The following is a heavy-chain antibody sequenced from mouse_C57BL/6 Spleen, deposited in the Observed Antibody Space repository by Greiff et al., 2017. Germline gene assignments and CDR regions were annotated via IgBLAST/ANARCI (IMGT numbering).Heavy chain of an antibody. D-gene: IGHD1-1*01. J-gene: IGHJ4*01. CDR3: ARAEATVVGAMDD. CDR2: IYPRSGNT. CDR1: DYTFTSYG. V-gene: IGHV1-81*01. Sequence: QVQLQQSGAELARPGASVKLSCKASDYTFTSYGIRWVKQRTGQGLEWIGEIYPRSGNTYYNEKFKGKATLTADKSSSTAYMELRSLTSEDSAVYFCARAEATVVGAMDDWGQGTSVTVSS.